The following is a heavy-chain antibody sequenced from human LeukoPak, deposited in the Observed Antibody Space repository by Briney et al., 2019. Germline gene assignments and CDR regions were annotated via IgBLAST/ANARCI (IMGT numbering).Heavy chain of an antibody. CDR1: VFTFRIYS. D-gene: IGHD2-21*02. V-gene: IGHV3-21*01. Sequence: GGSLRLFCAASVFTFRIYSINWVRQAPGKGLEYGSYISSKSRYRYCADSVKSRFTISRDNAKNSLYLQLSSLRAEDTAVYYCATLPSAYCGGDCPTNFDYWGQGTLVTVSS. CDR2: ISSKSRYR. CDR3: ATLPSAYCGGDCPTNFDY. J-gene: IGHJ4*02.